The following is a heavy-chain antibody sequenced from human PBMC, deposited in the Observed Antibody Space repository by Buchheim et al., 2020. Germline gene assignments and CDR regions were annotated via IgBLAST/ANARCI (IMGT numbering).Heavy chain of an antibody. Sequence: EVQLVESGGGLVQPGGSLRLSCAASGFTFSTYSMNWVRQVPGKGLEWLSYIRGGSSTITYADSVQGRFTISRDDAKNSLSLQMNSLRVEDTAIYYCVRDHLHAFDIWGQGT. CDR2: IRGGSSTI. J-gene: IGHJ3*02. V-gene: IGHV3-48*01. CDR1: GFTFSTYS. CDR3: VRDHLHAFDI.